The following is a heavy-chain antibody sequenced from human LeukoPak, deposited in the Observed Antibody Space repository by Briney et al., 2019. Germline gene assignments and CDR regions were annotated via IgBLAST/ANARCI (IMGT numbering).Heavy chain of an antibody. CDR2: IHHSGST. Sequence: PSETLSLTCTVSGYSISSGYYWGWIRQPPGKGLEFIGSIHHSGSTYYNPSLQSRVTTSVDTSKNQFSLKLGSLTAADTAVYYCARDLVAVAGYFDSWGQGTLVAVSS. CDR3: ARDLVAVAGYFDS. CDR1: GYSISSGYY. V-gene: IGHV4-38-2*02. J-gene: IGHJ4*02. D-gene: IGHD6-19*01.